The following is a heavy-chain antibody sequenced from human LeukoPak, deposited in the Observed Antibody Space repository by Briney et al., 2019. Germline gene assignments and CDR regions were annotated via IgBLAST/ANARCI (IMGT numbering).Heavy chain of an antibody. CDR3: AREKACINGVCYKPFDY. Sequence: SETLSLTCAVYGGSFSGYYWSWIRQPPGKGLEWIGEINHSGSTNYNPSLKSRVTISVDTSKNQFSLKLSSVTAADTAVYYCAREKACINGVCYKPFDYWGQGTLVTVSS. CDR2: INHSGST. V-gene: IGHV4-34*01. D-gene: IGHD2-8*01. J-gene: IGHJ4*02. CDR1: GGSFSGYY.